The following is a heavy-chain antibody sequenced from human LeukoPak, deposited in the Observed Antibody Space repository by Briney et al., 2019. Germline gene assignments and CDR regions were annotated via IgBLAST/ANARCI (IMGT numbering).Heavy chain of an antibody. CDR2: IRSKANSYAT. CDR3: TRHEAGYYGSGDTDY. Sequence: GGSLKLSCAASGFTFSGSAMHWVRQASGKGLGWVGRIRSKANSYATAYAASVKGRFTISRDDSKNTAYLQMNSLKTEDTAVYYCTRHEAGYYGSGDTDYWGQGTLVTVSS. CDR1: GFTFSGSA. D-gene: IGHD3-10*01. J-gene: IGHJ4*02. V-gene: IGHV3-73*01.